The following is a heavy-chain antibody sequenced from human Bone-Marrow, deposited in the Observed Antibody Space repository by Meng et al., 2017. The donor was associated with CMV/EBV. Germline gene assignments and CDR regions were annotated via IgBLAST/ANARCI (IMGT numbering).Heavy chain of an antibody. Sequence: GESLKISCAASGASEFPFSTYAMHWVRQAPGKGLECVSAISADGGDTYYADSVKGRFTISRDNAKNTLYLQMNSLRAEDTGVYYCARDRGSSGLGMLGNWGQGPLVNVAS. J-gene: IGHJ4*02. CDR2: ISADGGDT. V-gene: IGHV3-64*02. D-gene: IGHD7-27*01. CDR1: GASEFPFSTYA. CDR3: ARDRGSSGLGMLGN.